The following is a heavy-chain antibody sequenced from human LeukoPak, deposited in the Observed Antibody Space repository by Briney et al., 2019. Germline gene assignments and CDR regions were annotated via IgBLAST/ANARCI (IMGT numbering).Heavy chain of an antibody. Sequence: ASVKVSCKASGGTFSSYAISWVRQAPGQGLEWMGGIIPIFGTANYAQKFQGRVTITTDESTSTAYMELSSLRSEDTAVYYCAREWRSIVGATTSRSFDYWGQGTLVTVSS. J-gene: IGHJ4*02. CDR3: AREWRSIVGATTSRSFDY. D-gene: IGHD1-26*01. CDR2: IIPIFGTA. CDR1: GGTFSSYA. V-gene: IGHV1-69*05.